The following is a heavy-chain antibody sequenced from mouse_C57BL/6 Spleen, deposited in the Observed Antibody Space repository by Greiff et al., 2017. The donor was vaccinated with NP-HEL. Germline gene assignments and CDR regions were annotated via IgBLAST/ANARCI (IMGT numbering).Heavy chain of an antibody. J-gene: IGHJ4*01. CDR3: EREGLGLGPDYYAMDY. Sequence: VQLQQPGAELVKPGASVKLSCKASGYTFTSYWMHWVKQRPGRGLEWIGRIDPNSGGTKYNEKFKSKATLTVDKPSSTAYMQLSSLTSEDSAVYSCEREGLGLGPDYYAMDYWGQGTLVTVSS. CDR2: IDPNSGGT. D-gene: IGHD3-3*01. CDR1: GYTFTSYW. V-gene: IGHV1-72*01.